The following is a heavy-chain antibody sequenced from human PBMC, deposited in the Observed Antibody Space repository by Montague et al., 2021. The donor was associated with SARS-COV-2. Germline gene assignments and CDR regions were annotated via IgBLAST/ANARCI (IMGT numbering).Heavy chain of an antibody. D-gene: IGHD3-22*01. CDR2: IKQSGST. CDR3: ARGHLSVSMIVVVFTSASYYFDY. J-gene: IGHJ4*02. V-gene: IGHV4-34*01. Sequence: SETLSLTCAVYGGSFGDDHWSWIRQPPGKGLEWIGDIKQSGSTNXNPSLKSRGTISVDTSKNQFSLKLTFVTAADTAVYFCARGHLSVSMIVVVFTSASYYFDYWGQGARVTVSS. CDR1: GGSFGDDH.